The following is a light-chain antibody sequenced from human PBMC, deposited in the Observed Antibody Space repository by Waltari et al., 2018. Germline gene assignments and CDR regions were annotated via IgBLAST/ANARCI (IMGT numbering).Light chain of an antibody. Sequence: EIVLPQSPGNPSLSPGERATLSCRASQSFSRALAWYQQKPGQAPRLLIYDASTRAIGIPDRFSGGGSGTDFSLTISRLEPEDFAVYYCQHYVRLPVTFGQGTTVEIK. CDR2: DAS. J-gene: IGKJ1*01. V-gene: IGKV3-20*01. CDR1: QSFSRA. CDR3: QHYVRLPVT.